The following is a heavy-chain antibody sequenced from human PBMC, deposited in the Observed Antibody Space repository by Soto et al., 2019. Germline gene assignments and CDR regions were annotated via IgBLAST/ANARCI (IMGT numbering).Heavy chain of an antibody. CDR1: GYTFNSYY. Sequence: ASVKVSCKTSGYTFNSYYMHWVRQAPGQGLEWMGVINPSGGSTNYAQKFQGRVTMTTDTPTSTAYMELRSLRSDDTAVYYCARDRWIKIWSGSRDSWFDPWGQGTLVTVSS. CDR3: ARDRWIKIWSGSRDSWFDP. CDR2: INPSGGST. V-gene: IGHV1-46*02. J-gene: IGHJ5*02. D-gene: IGHD5-18*01.